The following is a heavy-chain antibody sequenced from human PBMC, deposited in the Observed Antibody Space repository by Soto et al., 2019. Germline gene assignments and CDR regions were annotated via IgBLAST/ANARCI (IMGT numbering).Heavy chain of an antibody. CDR1: GGSISSGGYY. CDR3: ARGSPADFDY. Sequence: SETLSLTCTVSGGSISSGGYYWSWIRQHPGKGLEWIGYIYHSGSIYYNPSLKSRVTISVDRSKNPFSLKLSSVTAADTAVYYCARGSPADFDYWGQGTLVTVSS. CDR2: IYHSGSI. V-gene: IGHV4-30-2*01. J-gene: IGHJ4*02.